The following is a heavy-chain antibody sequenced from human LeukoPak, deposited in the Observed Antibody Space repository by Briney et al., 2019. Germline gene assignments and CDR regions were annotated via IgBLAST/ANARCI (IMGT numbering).Heavy chain of an antibody. CDR2: ISSSSSYI. J-gene: IGHJ4*02. Sequence: KPGGSLRLSCAASGFTFSSYSMNWVRQAPGKGLEWVSSISSSSSYIYYADSVKGRFTISRDNAKNSLYLQMNSLRAEDTAVYYCARDGELLCSGESNRAYYFAYWGREP. D-gene: IGHD3-10*02. V-gene: IGHV3-21*01. CDR3: ARDGELLCSGESNRAYYFAY. CDR1: GFTFSSYS.